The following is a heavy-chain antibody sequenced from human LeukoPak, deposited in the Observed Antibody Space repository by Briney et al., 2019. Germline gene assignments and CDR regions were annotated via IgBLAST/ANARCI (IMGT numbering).Heavy chain of an antibody. V-gene: IGHV1-2*02. J-gene: IGHJ5*02. CDR3: ARDRYYDFWSGSRSWFDP. CDR1: GYTFTGYY. Sequence: DSVNVSCKASGYTFTGYYMHWVRQAPGQGLEWMGWINPNSGGTNYAQKFQGRVTMTRDTSISTAYMELRRLRSDDTAVYYCARDRYYDFWSGSRSWFDPWGQGTLVTVSS. CDR2: INPNSGGT. D-gene: IGHD3-3*01.